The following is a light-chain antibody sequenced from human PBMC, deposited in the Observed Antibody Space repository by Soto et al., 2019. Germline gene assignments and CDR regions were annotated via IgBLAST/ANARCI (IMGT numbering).Light chain of an antibody. CDR1: QSISTY. CDR2: VAS. CDR3: QQSYSNTQT. J-gene: IGKJ1*01. V-gene: IGKV1-39*01. Sequence: DIQMTQSPSSLSASVGDRVTITCRASQSISTYLNWYQQKPGKAPKLLILVASTLPSGVPSRFSGSGSGTDFTLTISSLQSEDFATYYCQQSYSNTQTFGQGTKVDIK.